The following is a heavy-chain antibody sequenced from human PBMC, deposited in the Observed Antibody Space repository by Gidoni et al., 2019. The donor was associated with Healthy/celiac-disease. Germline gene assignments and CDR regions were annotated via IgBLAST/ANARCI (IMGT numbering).Heavy chain of an antibody. V-gene: IGHV1-18*01. CDR3: ARVYCCDYRMVTGYYGMDV. CDR1: GYTFTSYG. Sequence: QVQLVQSGAEVKKPGASVKVSCKASGYTFTSYGISWVRQAPGQGLEWMGWISAYNGNTNYAQKLQGRVTMTTDTSTSTAYMELRSLRSDDTAVYYCARVYCCDYRMVTGYYGMDVWGQGTTVTVSS. D-gene: IGHD5-18*01. J-gene: IGHJ6*02. CDR2: ISAYNGNT.